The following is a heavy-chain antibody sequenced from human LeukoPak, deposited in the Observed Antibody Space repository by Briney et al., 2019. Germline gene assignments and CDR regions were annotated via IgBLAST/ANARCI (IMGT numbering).Heavy chain of an antibody. CDR2: INHSGST. CDR3: ARGGYCSGGSCSHYFDY. J-gene: IGHJ4*02. Sequence: PSETLSLTCAVYGGSFSGYYWSWIRQPPGKGLEWIGEINHSGSTNYNPSLKSRVTISVDTSKNQFSLELSSVTAADTAVYYCARGGYCSGGSCSHYFDYWGQGTLVTVSS. CDR1: GGSFSGYY. V-gene: IGHV4-34*01. D-gene: IGHD2-15*01.